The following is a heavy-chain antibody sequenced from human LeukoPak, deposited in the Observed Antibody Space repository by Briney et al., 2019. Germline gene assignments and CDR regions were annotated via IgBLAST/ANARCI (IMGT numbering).Heavy chain of an antibody. V-gene: IGHV3-23*01. CDR2: ISGSGGST. J-gene: IGHJ4*02. CDR1: GFTFSSYA. D-gene: IGHD6-19*01. CDR3: AKAEALVRAGFDY. Sequence: GSLSLSCAASGFTFSSYAMSWVRQAPGKGLEWVSAISGSGGSTFYADSVKGRFTISRDNSKNTLYLQMNSLRAEDTAVYYCAKAEALVRAGFDYWGQGTLVTVSS.